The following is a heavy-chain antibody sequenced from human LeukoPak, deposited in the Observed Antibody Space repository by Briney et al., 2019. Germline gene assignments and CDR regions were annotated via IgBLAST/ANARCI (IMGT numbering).Heavy chain of an antibody. CDR3: ARLQPNSGEWAFDI. D-gene: IGHD1-1*01. CDR1: GASISTYY. CDR2: LYSRGSP. J-gene: IGHJ3*02. Sequence: PSETLSLTCTVSGASISTYYWRWIRQSPGKGLEWIGYLYSRGSPNYNPSLKRRVTISVDTSKNHFSLTLSSVTAADTAVYYCARLQPNSGEWAFDIWGQGTMVTVSS. V-gene: IGHV4-59*01.